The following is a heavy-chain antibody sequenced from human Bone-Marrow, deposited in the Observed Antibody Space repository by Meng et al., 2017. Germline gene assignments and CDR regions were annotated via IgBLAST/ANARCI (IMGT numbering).Heavy chain of an antibody. CDR3: VRDENISLGKLFGDY. V-gene: IGHV1-2*06. Sequence: QVQLVQSGSELKKPGASVKVSCKASGYTFTSYAMNWVRQAPGQGLEWLGHINPNSGDTLYAQKFQGRVSMTGDTSISTAYVELSSLRSDDTAVYYCVRDENISLGKLFGDYWGQGTMVTVSS. D-gene: IGHD2-21*01. CDR2: INPNSGDT. J-gene: IGHJ4*02. CDR1: GYTFTSYA.